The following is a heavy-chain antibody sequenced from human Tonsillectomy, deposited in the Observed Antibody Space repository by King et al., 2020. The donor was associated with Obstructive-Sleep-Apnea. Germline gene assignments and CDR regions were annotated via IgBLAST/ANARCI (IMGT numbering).Heavy chain of an antibody. CDR1: GFTFSSYG. D-gene: IGHD2-2*01. CDR3: ASAAMRAPAFDY. Sequence: VQLVESGGGVVQPGRSLRLSCAASGFTFSSYGMHWVRQAPGKGLEWVALMSYDGNNKFYADSVKGRFTISRDTAKNTLYPQMSSLRAEDTAGYYCASAAMRAPAFDYGGQGTLVTVSS. CDR2: MSYDGNNK. J-gene: IGHJ4*02. V-gene: IGHV3-30*03.